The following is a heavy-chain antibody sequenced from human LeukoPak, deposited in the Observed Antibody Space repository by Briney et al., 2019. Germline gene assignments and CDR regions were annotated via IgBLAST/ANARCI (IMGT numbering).Heavy chain of an antibody. D-gene: IGHD6-13*01. CDR1: GGSIDTTSYY. V-gene: IGHV4-61*02. CDR3: ASGAAAPLYYFDY. Sequence: SETLSLTCTVSGGSIDTTSYYWSWIRQPVGQGLEWIGRIYPSGSTNHNPSLKSRLTLSVDKSKNQFSLNLTSVTAADTAIYYCASGAAAPLYYFDYWGQGSLVTVSS. CDR2: IYPSGST. J-gene: IGHJ4*02.